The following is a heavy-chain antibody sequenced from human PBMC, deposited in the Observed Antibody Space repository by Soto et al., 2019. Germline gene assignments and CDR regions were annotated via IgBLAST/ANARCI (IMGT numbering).Heavy chain of an antibody. J-gene: IGHJ4*02. CDR3: AREEASSYASRHFHD. Sequence: QVQLQESGPGLVKSSETLSLTCTVSGGSMSRFYWGWIRQPAGRGLGWIARISGFGGTNYNPSLKSRVTLSLDTSQKKFSLTLTSVTAADTAVYYCAREEASSYASRHFHDWGQGTLVTVSS. CDR2: ISGFGGT. CDR1: GGSMSRFY. V-gene: IGHV4-4*07. D-gene: IGHD3-16*01.